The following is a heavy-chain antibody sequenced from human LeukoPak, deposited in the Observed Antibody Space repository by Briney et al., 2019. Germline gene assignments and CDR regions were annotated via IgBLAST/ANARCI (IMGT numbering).Heavy chain of an antibody. CDR1: GFTFNSYE. D-gene: IGHD3-10*01. CDR3: ARDSSITMVRGTTLYYYYYMDV. V-gene: IGHV3-48*03. CDR2: ISSRGSTI. Sequence: GGSLRLSCAASGFTFNSYEMNWVRHAPGKGLEWVSYISSRGSTIYYADSVKGRFTISRDNAKNSLYLQLNSLRGEDTAVYYCARDSSITMVRGTTLYYYYYMDVWGKGTTVTISS. J-gene: IGHJ6*03.